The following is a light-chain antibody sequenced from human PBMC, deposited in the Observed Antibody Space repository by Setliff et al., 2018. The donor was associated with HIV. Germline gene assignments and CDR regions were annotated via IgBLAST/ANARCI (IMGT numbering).Light chain of an antibody. Sequence: SALTQPASVSGSPGQSITISCTGTSSDVGGYNYVSWYQQHPGKAPKLIIYEVTNRPSGVSYRFSGSKSGNTASLTISGLQAEDEADYYCSSFTTTNALDVFGTGTKGTVL. V-gene: IGLV2-14*01. CDR3: SSFTTTNALDV. CDR2: EVT. J-gene: IGLJ1*01. CDR1: SSDVGGYNY.